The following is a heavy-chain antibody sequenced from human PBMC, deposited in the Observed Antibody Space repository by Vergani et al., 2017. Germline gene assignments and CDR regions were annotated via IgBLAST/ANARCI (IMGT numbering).Heavy chain of an antibody. Sequence: EVQLVASGGGLVQPGGSLRLSCAASGFTFSSYSMNWVRQAPGKGLEWVSTINIGGRTSYADSVKGRLTLTRDDSKNTLHLQMNSLRPEDTAVYYCARGMTTETTDLDGFDIWGQGRMVSVSS. D-gene: IGHD4-17*01. CDR1: GFTFSSYS. J-gene: IGHJ3*02. CDR2: INIGGRT. V-gene: IGHV3-66*02. CDR3: ARGMTTETTDLDGFDI.